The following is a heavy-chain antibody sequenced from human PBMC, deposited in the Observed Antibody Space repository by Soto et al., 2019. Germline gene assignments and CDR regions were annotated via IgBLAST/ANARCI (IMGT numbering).Heavy chain of an antibody. CDR1: GFTFSSYG. V-gene: IGHV3-33*01. J-gene: IGHJ6*02. Sequence: QVQLVESGGGVVQPGRSLRLSCAASGFTFSSYGMHWVRQAPGKGLEWVAVIWYDGSNKYYADSVKGRFTISRDNSKNTLYLQMNSLRAEDTAVYYCARDQVGLTALYSYYGMDVWGQGTTVTVSS. CDR2: IWYDGSNK. CDR3: ARDQVGLTALYSYYGMDV. D-gene: IGHD5-18*01.